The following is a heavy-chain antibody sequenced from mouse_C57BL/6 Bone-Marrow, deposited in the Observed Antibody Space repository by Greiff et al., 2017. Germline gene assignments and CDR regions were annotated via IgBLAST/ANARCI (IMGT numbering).Heavy chain of an antibody. CDR3: ARPGDPYYFDY. CDR2: ISSGGSYT. J-gene: IGHJ2*01. CDR1: GFTFSSYG. Sequence: EVKLMESGGDLVKPGGSLKLSCAASGFTFSSYGMSWVRQTPDKRLEWVATISSGGSYTYYPDSVKGRFTISRDNAKNTLYLHMSSLKSEDTAMYYCARPGDPYYFDYWGQGTTLTVSS. V-gene: IGHV5-6*01.